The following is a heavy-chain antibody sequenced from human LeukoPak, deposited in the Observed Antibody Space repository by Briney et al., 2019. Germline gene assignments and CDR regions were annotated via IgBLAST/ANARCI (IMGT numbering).Heavy chain of an antibody. J-gene: IGHJ4*02. CDR2: IYPGDSET. CDR1: GYRFARYW. Sequence: GESLKISCMGSGYRFARYWIGWVRQMPGKGLEWMGIIYPGDSETRYSPSFQGQVTISADKSISTAYLQWSSLKASDTAIYYCARHNRGDPGLGDYWGQGTLVTVSS. V-gene: IGHV5-51*01. D-gene: IGHD3-16*01. CDR3: ARHNRGDPGLGDY.